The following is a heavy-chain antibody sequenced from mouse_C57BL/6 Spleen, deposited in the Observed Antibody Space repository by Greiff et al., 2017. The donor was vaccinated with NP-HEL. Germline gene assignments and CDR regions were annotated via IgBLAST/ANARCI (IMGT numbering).Heavy chain of an antibody. J-gene: IGHJ4*01. D-gene: IGHD2-12*01. Sequence: VQGVESGPGLVAPSQSLSISCTVSGFSFTSYGVHWVRQPPGKGLEWLVVIWSDGSTTYYSALNSRLNISKDNSTSQVFLKMNSLQTDDTARYYYARHSHYPPMDYWGQGTSVTVSS. V-gene: IGHV2-6-1*01. CDR3: ARHSHYPPMDY. CDR1: GFSFTSYG. CDR2: IWSDGST.